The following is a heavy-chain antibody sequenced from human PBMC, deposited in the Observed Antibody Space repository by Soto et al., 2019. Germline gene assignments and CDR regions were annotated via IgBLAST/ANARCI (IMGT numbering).Heavy chain of an antibody. Sequence: PGGSLRLSCAASGFTFSSYSMNWVRQAPGKGLEWVSYISSSSSTIYYADSVKGRFTISRDNAKNSLYLQMNSLRDEDTAVYYCARDPNLGYCSGGSCYPAIDYWGQGTLVTVSS. V-gene: IGHV3-48*02. CDR2: ISSSSSTI. CDR3: ARDPNLGYCSGGSCYPAIDY. CDR1: GFTFSSYS. J-gene: IGHJ4*02. D-gene: IGHD2-15*01.